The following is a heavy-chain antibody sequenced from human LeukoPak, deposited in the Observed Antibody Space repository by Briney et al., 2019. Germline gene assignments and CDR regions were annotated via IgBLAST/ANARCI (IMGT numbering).Heavy chain of an antibody. CDR3: VKERSAWYFFDY. D-gene: IGHD6-19*01. J-gene: IGHJ4*02. V-gene: IGHV3-64D*09. CDR2: ISNNGGST. CDR1: GFTFSSYA. Sequence: GGSLRLSCSASGFTFSSYAMHWVRQAPGKGLECVSGISNNGGSTDYADSVKGRFTISRGNSRNTLYLQMSSLRPEDTAVYYCVKERSAWYFFDYWGQGTLVTVSS.